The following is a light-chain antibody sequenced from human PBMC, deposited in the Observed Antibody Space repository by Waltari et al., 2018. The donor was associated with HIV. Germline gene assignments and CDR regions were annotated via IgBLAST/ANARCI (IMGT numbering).Light chain of an antibody. Sequence: QSVLAQPPSASGTPGQRVTISCSGSSSKVGSNIVNWYQQVPGTAPKLLIYSNNQRPSGVPDRFSGSNSGTSASLASSGLQSEDEADYYCAAWDDSLNAWVFGGGTKLTVL. V-gene: IGLV1-44*01. J-gene: IGLJ3*02. CDR3: AAWDDSLNAWV. CDR1: SSKVGSNI. CDR2: SNN.